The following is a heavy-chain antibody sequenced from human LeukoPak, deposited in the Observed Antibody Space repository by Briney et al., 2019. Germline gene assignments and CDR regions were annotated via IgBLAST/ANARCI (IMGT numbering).Heavy chain of an antibody. CDR3: ARGRKAARPRWYFDL. J-gene: IGHJ2*01. Sequence: GSLRLSCAASGFTFSSYSMNWVRQPPGKGLEWIGEINHSGSTNYNPSLKSRVTISVDTSKNQFSLKLSSVTAADTAVYYCARGRKAARPRWYFDLWGRGTLVTVSS. CDR2: INHSGST. D-gene: IGHD6-6*01. CDR1: GFTFSSYS. V-gene: IGHV4-34*01.